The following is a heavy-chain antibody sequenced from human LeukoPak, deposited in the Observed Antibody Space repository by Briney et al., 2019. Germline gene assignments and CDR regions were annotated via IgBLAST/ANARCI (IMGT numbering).Heavy chain of an antibody. Sequence: PGGSLRLSCAASGFTFSNYWMSWVRQAPGKGLEWVANINPDGSGKYYVDSVKGRFTISRDNAKNSLYLQMSSLRVEDTAVYYCGGGSPWGGDYWGQGTLVTVSS. CDR1: GFTFSNYW. CDR2: INPDGSGK. D-gene: IGHD3-16*01. J-gene: IGHJ4*02. V-gene: IGHV3-7*03. CDR3: GGGSPWGGDY.